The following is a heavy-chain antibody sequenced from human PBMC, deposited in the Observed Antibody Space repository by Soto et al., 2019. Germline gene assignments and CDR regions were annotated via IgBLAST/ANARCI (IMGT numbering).Heavy chain of an antibody. CDR2: ISHSGST. CDR1: GGSISSAAYY. J-gene: IGHJ4*02. Sequence: QVQLQESGPGLVKPSQTLSLTCTVSGGSISSAAYYWSWIRQHPGKGLECIGYISHSGSTYYTPSLKSRVIISADTSKNQFSLNLTSVTAADTAVYYCAREYTYGSNFFDCWGQGALVTVSS. CDR3: AREYTYGSNFFDC. D-gene: IGHD5-18*01. V-gene: IGHV4-31*03.